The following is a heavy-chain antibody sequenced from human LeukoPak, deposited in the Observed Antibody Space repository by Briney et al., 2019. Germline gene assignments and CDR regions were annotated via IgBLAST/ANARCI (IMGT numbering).Heavy chain of an antibody. D-gene: IGHD3-16*02. CDR2: ISYDGSNK. Sequence: GRSLRLSCAASGFTFSSYAMHWVRQAPGKGLEWVAVISYDGSNKYYADSVKGRFTISRDNSKNTLYLQMNSLRAEDTAVYYCARGPIHMITLGGVIGPFDYWGQGTLVTVSS. J-gene: IGHJ4*02. CDR1: GFTFSSYA. CDR3: ARGPIHMITLGGVIGPFDY. V-gene: IGHV3-30-3*01.